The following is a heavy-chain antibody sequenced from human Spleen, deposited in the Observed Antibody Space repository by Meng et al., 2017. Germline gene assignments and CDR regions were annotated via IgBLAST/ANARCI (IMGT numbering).Heavy chain of an antibody. CDR2: MKSNVDGGTV. Sequence: GESLKISCAASGFSFSDYVIHWVRQAPGKGLEWIGRMKSNVDGGTVDYAAAVKGRFFISRDDSENTFYLQMNSLKTEDTAVYYCSGHVDYWGRGTLVTVSS. CDR1: GFSFSDYV. J-gene: IGHJ4*01. V-gene: IGHV3-15*01. CDR3: SGHVDY.